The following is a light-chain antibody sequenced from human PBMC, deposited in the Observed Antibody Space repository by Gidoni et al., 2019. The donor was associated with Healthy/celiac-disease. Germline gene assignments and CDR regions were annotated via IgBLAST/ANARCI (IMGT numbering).Light chain of an antibody. CDR2: GAS. V-gene: IGKV3-15*01. J-gene: IGKJ1*01. Sequence: EIGMTQSPATLSVSPGERATLSCRASQSVSSNLAWYQQKPGQAPRLLIYGASTRATGIPARFSGSGSGTEFTLTISSLQSEDFAVYYCQQYNNWPRTFCQGTKVEIK. CDR1: QSVSSN. CDR3: QQYNNWPRT.